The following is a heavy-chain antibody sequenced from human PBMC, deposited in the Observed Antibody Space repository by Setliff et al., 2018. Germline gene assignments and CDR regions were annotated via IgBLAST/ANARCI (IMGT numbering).Heavy chain of an antibody. CDR2: ISSSGISI. Sequence: GGSLRLSCAASGFSFSDNYMSWIRQAPGKGLEWVAYISSSGISIDYADSVKGRFIISRDNAKNSLSLQMNSLRVEDTAVYYCVRDQFRNSGGLYSWGQGTLVTVSS. CDR3: VRDQFRNSGGLYS. CDR1: GFSFSDNY. J-gene: IGHJ5*02. D-gene: IGHD1-7*01. V-gene: IGHV3-11*04.